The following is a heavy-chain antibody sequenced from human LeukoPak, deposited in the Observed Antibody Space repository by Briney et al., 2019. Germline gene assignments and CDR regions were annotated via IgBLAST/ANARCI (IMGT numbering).Heavy chain of an antibody. CDR3: AKDFDSAFGAAAFNY. CDR1: GFTFSRYS. CDR2: ISSSSIYI. D-gene: IGHD3-10*01. Sequence: PGGSLRLSCAASGFTFSRYSMNWVRQAPGKGLEWVSSISSSSIYIYYADSVKGRFTISRDNAKNSLYLQVNSLRAEDTAVYYCAKDFDSAFGAAAFNYWGQGTLVTVSS. V-gene: IGHV3-21*04. J-gene: IGHJ4*02.